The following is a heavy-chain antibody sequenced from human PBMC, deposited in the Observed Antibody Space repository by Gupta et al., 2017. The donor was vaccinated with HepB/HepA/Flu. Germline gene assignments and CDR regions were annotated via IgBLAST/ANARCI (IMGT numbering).Heavy chain of an antibody. J-gene: IGHJ6*02. CDR3: ARGANYCSSTSCHGYYGMDV. CDR1: GCTFSSYR. Sequence: EVQLVESGGGLVKPGGSLRLSCAASGCTFSSYRMNWVRQAPGKGLEWVSSISSSSSYIYYADSVKGRFTISRDNAKNSLYLQMNSLRAEDTAVYYCARGANYCSSTSCHGYYGMDVWGQGTTVTVSS. D-gene: IGHD2-2*01. CDR2: ISSSSSYI. V-gene: IGHV3-21*01.